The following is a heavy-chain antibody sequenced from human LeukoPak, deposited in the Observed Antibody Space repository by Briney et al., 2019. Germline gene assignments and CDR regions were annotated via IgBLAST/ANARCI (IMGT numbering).Heavy chain of an antibody. CDR3: ARDFSSTDYYYYGMDV. Sequence: PSETLSLTCTVSGGSISSYYWCWIRQPAGKGLEWIGSIYTSGSTNYNHSLKSRGTMSVDTSKNQFSLKLSSVTAADTAVYYCARDFSSTDYYYYGMDVWGQGTTVTVSS. CDR1: GGSISSYY. J-gene: IGHJ6*02. V-gene: IGHV4-4*07. CDR2: IYTSGST. D-gene: IGHD2-2*01.